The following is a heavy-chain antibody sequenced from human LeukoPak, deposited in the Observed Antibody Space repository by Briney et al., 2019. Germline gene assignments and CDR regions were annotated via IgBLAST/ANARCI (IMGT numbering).Heavy chain of an antibody. CDR1: GFTFSSYA. CDR3: AREAADTIAGGLGY. D-gene: IGHD3-3*01. J-gene: IGHJ4*02. V-gene: IGHV3-30-3*01. CDR2: ISYDGSNK. Sequence: GGSLRLSCAASGFTFSSYAMHWVRQAPGKGLEWVAVISYDGSNKYYADSVKGRFTISRGNSKNTLYLQMNSLRAEDTAVYYCAREAADTIAGGLGYWGQGTLVTVSS.